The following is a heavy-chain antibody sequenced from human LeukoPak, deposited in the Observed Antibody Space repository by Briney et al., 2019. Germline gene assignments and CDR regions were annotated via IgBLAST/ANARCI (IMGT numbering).Heavy chain of an antibody. Sequence: TGGSLRLSCAASGSTFSSYAMHWVRQAPGKGLEWVAVISYDGSNKYYADSVKGRFTISRDNSKNTLYLQMNSLRAEDTAVYYCAREMGMVRGVIIHNYFDYWGQGTLVTVSS. J-gene: IGHJ4*02. CDR3: AREMGMVRGVIIHNYFDY. CDR1: GSTFSSYA. V-gene: IGHV3-30-3*01. D-gene: IGHD3-10*01. CDR2: ISYDGSNK.